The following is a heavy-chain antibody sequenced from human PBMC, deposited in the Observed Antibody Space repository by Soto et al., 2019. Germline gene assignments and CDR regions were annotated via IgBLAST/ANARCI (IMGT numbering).Heavy chain of an antibody. D-gene: IGHD4-4*01. CDR1: GFTFSPFW. V-gene: IGHV3-74*01. Sequence: EVQLVESGGGLVQPGGSLRLSCAASGFTFSPFWMHWVRQVPGKGPVWVSRINSDGNSTSYTDSVKGRFTISRDNAKNTLYLQMNSLRAEDTAVYYCARGSNHFDYWGQGTLVTVSS. CDR3: ARGSNHFDY. CDR2: INSDGNST. J-gene: IGHJ4*02.